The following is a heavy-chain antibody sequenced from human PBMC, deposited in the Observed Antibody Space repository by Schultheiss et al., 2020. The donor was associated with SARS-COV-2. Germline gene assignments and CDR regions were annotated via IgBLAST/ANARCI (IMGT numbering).Heavy chain of an antibody. CDR2: INHSRST. CDR1: GGSFSGYY. V-gene: IGHV4-34*01. J-gene: IGHJ4*02. D-gene: IGHD1-14*01. CDR3: ARGGRGPKTGNDY. Sequence: SETLSLTCAVYGGSFSGYYWSWIRQPPGKGLEWIGEINHSRSTNYNPSLKSRVTISVDTSKNQFSLKLSSVTAADTAVYYCARGGRGPKTGNDYWGQGTLVTVSS.